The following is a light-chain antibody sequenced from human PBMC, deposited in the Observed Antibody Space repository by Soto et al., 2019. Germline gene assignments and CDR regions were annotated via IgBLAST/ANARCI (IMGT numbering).Light chain of an antibody. Sequence: QLTQSPSSLSASVVDRFTITFLASESISNYLNLYHQKPGKAPYLLIYAASSLQSGVPSRFSGSGSGTDFTLSISSLQPEDFGTYYCQQTYSTPITFGQGTRLET. CDR2: AAS. CDR1: ESISNY. V-gene: IGKV1-39*01. CDR3: QQTYSTPIT. J-gene: IGKJ5*01.